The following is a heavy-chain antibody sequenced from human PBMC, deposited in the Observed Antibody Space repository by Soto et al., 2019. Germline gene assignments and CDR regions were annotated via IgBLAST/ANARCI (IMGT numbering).Heavy chain of an antibody. CDR3: AKDAYTPFRTTAHDSGGLDH. V-gene: IGHV3-30*18. J-gene: IGHJ4*02. CDR2: ISRDGNNK. Sequence: GGSLRLSCETSGFTFRFFDMHWVRQAPGKGLEWVAMISRDGNNKHYGDSVEGRFSISRDNSKNTLYLQMNRLSDDDTAIYYCAKDAYTPFRTTAHDSGGLDHWGRGTLVTVSS. D-gene: IGHD4-4*01. CDR1: GFTFRFFD.